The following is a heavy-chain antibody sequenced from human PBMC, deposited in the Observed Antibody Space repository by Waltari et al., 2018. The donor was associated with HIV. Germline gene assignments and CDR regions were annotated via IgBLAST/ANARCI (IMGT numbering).Heavy chain of an antibody. CDR1: GFTFSNYW. CDR2: INQDGSEK. V-gene: IGHV3-7*01. Sequence: EVQLVESGGGLVQPGGSLRLSCAASGFTFSNYWMSWVRQATGKGLEWVANINQDGSEKYYVGSVKGRFTISRDNAKNSLYLQMNSVRAEDTAVYYCARDPGRYYFDYWGQGTLVTVSS. J-gene: IGHJ4*02. CDR3: ARDPGRYYFDY.